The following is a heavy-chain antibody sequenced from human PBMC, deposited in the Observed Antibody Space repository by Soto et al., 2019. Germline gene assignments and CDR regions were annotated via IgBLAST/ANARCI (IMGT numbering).Heavy chain of an antibody. CDR3: ARHRLYSSSWTTFDY. J-gene: IGHJ4*02. V-gene: IGHV5-51*01. CDR2: IYPSNSDT. D-gene: IGHD6-13*01. Sequence: PGESLTISCKGSGYNFAIYWIGWVRQMPGKGLEWVGIIYPSNSDTKYSPSFQGQVTISANKSISTAYLHLSSLTASDTAVYYCARHRLYSSSWTTFDYWGQGALVTVSS. CDR1: GYNFAIYW.